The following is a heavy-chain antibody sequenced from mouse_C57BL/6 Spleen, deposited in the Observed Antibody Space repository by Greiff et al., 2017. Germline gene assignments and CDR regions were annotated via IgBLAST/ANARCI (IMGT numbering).Heavy chain of an antibody. V-gene: IGHV1-42*01. CDR2: INPSTGGT. CDR1: GYSFTGYY. J-gene: IGHJ4*01. Sequence: VQLQQSGPELVKPGASVKISCKASGYSFTGYYMNWVKQSPEKSLEWIGEINPSTGGTTYNQKFKAKATLTVDKSTSTAYMQLKSLTSEDSAVYYCARWYDYEGNAMDYWGQGTSVTVS. CDR3: ARWYDYEGNAMDY. D-gene: IGHD2-4*01.